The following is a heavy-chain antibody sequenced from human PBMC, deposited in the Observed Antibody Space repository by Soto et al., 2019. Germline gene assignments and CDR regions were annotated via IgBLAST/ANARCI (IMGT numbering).Heavy chain of an antibody. V-gene: IGHV3-23*01. D-gene: IGHD2-8*01. Sequence: PGGSLSLSCAASGFSVSDYAMSWVHQAPWKGREWVSSISGSGDGTYYGDSVKGRFTLSRDTSQKTLYLQMNNLRGEDTAVYFCTKSRRSVLMVYGFGGMDVWGRGTTVTVSS. J-gene: IGHJ6*02. CDR3: TKSRRSVLMVYGFGGMDV. CDR2: ISGSGDGT. CDR1: GFSVSDYA.